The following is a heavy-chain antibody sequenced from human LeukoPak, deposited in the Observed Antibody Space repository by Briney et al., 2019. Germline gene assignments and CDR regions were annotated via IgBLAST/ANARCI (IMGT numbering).Heavy chain of an antibody. CDR2: ISYDGSNK. D-gene: IGHD3-22*01. V-gene: IGHV3-30-3*01. CDR1: GFTFSSYA. J-gene: IGHJ4*02. CDR3: ASPTMTDRIIGY. Sequence: PGGSLRLSCAASGFTFSSYAMHWVRQAPGKGLVWVAVISYDGSNKYYADSVKGRFTISRDNSKNTLYLQMNSLRAEDTAVYYCASPTMTDRIIGYWGQGTLVTVSS.